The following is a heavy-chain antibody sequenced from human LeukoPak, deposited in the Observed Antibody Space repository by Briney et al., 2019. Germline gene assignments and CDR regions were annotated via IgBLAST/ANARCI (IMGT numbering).Heavy chain of an antibody. V-gene: IGHV3-9*01. CDR1: GFTFDDYA. J-gene: IGHJ4*02. D-gene: IGHD6-13*01. CDR2: INWSSGSI. CDR3: ARGRAAAPRVFDY. Sequence: GGSLRLSCAASGFTFDDYAMHWVRQAPGKGLEWVSGINWSSGSIGYADSVKGRFTISRDNAKNSLYLQMNSLRAEDTAVYYCARGRAAAPRVFDYWGQGTLVTVSS.